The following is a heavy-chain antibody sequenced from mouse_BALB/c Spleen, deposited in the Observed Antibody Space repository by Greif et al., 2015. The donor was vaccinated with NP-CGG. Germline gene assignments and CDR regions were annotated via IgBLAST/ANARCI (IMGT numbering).Heavy chain of an antibody. CDR3: ARGGGNGFAY. D-gene: IGHD2-1*01. Sequence: EVQVVESGGGLVKPGGSLKLSCAASGFTFSSYAMSWVRQTPEKRLERVATISSGGSYTYYPDSVKGRFTISRDNAKNTLYLQMSSLRSEDTAMYYCARGGGNGFAYWGQGTLVTVSA. J-gene: IGHJ3*01. CDR2: ISSGGSYT. V-gene: IGHV5-9-3*01. CDR1: GFTFSSYA.